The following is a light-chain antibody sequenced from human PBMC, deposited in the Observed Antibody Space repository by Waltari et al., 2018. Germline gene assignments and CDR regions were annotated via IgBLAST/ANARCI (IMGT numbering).Light chain of an antibody. V-gene: IGLV2-14*02. J-gene: IGLJ3*02. CDR2: EAT. CDR1: SSDVGRYNL. CDR3: CSYTSSSTPRL. Sequence: QSALTQPASVSGSPGQSITLSCTWASSDVGRYNLVSWYQQHPGKAPKLIIYEATKRPSGVSDRFSGSKSGYTASLTISGLQADDEADYYCCSYTSSSTPRLFGGGTKLTVL.